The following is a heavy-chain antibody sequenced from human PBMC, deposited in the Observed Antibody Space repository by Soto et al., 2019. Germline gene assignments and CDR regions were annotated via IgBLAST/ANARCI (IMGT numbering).Heavy chain of an antibody. CDR2: VHGSGST. Sequence: QVQLQESGPGLVKPSETLSLTCTVSGDFISGSYWSWIRQPPGMGLEWIGYVHGSGSTNYNPSLQSRVTISVDTSKNPFSLNLNSVTAADTAFYYCARHGRGGSGWYDYWGQGTLVTVSS. J-gene: IGHJ4*02. V-gene: IGHV4-59*08. CDR1: GDFISGSY. D-gene: IGHD6-19*01. CDR3: ARHGRGGSGWYDY.